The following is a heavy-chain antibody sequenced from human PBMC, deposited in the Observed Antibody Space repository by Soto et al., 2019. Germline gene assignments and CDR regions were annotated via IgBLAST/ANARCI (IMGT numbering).Heavy chain of an antibody. V-gene: IGHV4-31*03. CDR3: ARAPGSPLIAARPGGYYYTMDL. CDR1: GGSISRGGYY. Sequence: PSEALSLTCTVSGGSISRGGYYWSLIRQHPGKGLEWIGYIYYSGSTYYNPSLKSRVTISVDTSKNQFSLKLSSVTAADTVVYYCARAPGSPLIAARPGGYYYTMDLWGQGITATVSS. J-gene: IGHJ6*02. CDR2: IYYSGST. D-gene: IGHD6-6*01.